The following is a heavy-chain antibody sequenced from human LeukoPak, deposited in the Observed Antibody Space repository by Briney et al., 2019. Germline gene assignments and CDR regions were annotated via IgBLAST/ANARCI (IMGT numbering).Heavy chain of an antibody. CDR3: TRLESGMDV. J-gene: IGHJ6*04. CDR1: GFAFSGSA. D-gene: IGHD1-1*01. V-gene: IGHV3-73*01. CDR2: IKGKANNYAT. Sequence: GGSLRLSCAASGFAFSGSALHWVRQASGKGLDLVGRIKGKANNYATAYAASVNGRFTVSRDDSKNTAYLQMNSLKTEDTAVYYCTRLESGMDVWGRGTTVTVSS.